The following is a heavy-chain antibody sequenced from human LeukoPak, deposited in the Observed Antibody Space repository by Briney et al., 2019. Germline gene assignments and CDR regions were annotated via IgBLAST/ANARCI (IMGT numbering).Heavy chain of an antibody. J-gene: IGHJ4*02. CDR3: ATRDSGSYRHVLDY. CDR1: GFTFSSYA. D-gene: IGHD1-26*01. V-gene: IGHV3-23*01. CDR2: ISGSGGST. Sequence: PGGSLRLSCAASGFTFSSYAMSWVRQAPGKGLEWVSAISGSGGSTYYADSVKGRFTISRDNSKNTLYLQMNSLRAEDTAVYYCATRDSGSYRHVLDYWGQGTLVTVSS.